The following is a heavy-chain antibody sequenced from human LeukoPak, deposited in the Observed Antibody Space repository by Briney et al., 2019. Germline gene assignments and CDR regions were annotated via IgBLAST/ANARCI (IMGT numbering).Heavy chain of an antibody. CDR3: ARVIRKRYFDWLPQGNAFDI. Sequence: GASVKVSCKASGYTFTSYDINWVRQATGQGLEWMGWVKPNSGNTGYAQKFQGRVTMTRNTSISTAYMELSSLRSEDTAVYYCARVIRKRYFDWLPQGNAFDIWGQGTMVTVSS. CDR2: VKPNSGNT. CDR1: GYTFTSYD. J-gene: IGHJ3*02. V-gene: IGHV1-8*02. D-gene: IGHD3-9*01.